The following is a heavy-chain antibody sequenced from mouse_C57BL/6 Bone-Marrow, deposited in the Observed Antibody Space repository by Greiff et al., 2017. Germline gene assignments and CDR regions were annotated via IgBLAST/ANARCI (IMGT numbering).Heavy chain of an antibody. Sequence: VQLQQSGAELVRPGASVKLSCKASGFNIKDDYMHWVKQRPEQGLEWIGWIDPENGDTDYASKFQGKATITADQSSTTAYLQLSSLTSEDTAVYYCTTYYSNFFVFAYWGQGTLVTVSA. CDR2: IDPENGDT. CDR1: GFNIKDDY. J-gene: IGHJ3*01. D-gene: IGHD2-5*01. V-gene: IGHV14-4*01. CDR3: TTYYSNFFVFAY.